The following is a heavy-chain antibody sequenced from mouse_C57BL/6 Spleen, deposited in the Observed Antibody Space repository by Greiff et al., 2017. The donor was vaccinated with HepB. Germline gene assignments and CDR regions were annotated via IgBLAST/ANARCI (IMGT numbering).Heavy chain of an antibody. V-gene: IGHV1-80*01. D-gene: IGHD1-1*01. CDR2: IYPGDGDT. CDR1: GYAFSSYW. Sequence: VQLQQSGAELVKPGASVKISCKASGYAFSSYWMNWVKQRPGKGLEWIGQIYPGDGDTNYNGKFKGKATLTADKSSSTAYMQLSSLTSEDSAVYFCARGTTVGPWFAYWGQGTLVTVSA. J-gene: IGHJ3*01. CDR3: ARGTTVGPWFAY.